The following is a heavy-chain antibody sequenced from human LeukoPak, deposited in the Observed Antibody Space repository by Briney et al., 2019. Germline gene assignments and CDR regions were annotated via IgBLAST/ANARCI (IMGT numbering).Heavy chain of an antibody. CDR3: ARDPYYYGSGTYRGWFDP. J-gene: IGHJ5*02. V-gene: IGHV4-61*02. CDR2: IYTSGST. Sequence: SETLSFTCTVPGGSISSGSYSWTWIRQPAGRGLEWIGRIYTSGSTNYNPSLKSRVTISVDTSKNQFSLKLSSVTAADTAVYYCARDPYYYGSGTYRGWFDPWGQGTLVTVSS. CDR1: GGSISSGSYS. D-gene: IGHD3-10*01.